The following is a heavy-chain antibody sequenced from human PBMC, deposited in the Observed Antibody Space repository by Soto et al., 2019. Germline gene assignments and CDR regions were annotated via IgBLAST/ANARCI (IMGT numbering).Heavy chain of an antibody. J-gene: IGHJ6*02. CDR2: IIPILGTA. CDR3: AGGVFMVRCLNYYYYGSHL. CDR1: GGTLSSYA. Sequence: SGKVSCKASGGTLSSYAISWVRQAPGQGLEWMGGIIPILGTANYAQKFQGRVTISADESTRTAYMELSSLRSEDLSMYYCAGGVFMVRCLNYYYYGSHLCGHGT. D-gene: IGHD3-10*01. V-gene: IGHV1-69*13.